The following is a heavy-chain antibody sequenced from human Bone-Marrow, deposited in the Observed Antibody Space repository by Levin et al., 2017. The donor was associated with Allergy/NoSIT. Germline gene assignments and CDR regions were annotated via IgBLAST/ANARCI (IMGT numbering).Heavy chain of an antibody. CDR3: ARDREIAAAGPYNYYYYYGMDV. CDR1: GFTFSSYD. V-gene: IGHV3-13*01. CDR2: IGTAGDT. D-gene: IGHD6-13*01. Sequence: GESLKISCAASGFTFSSYDMHWVRQATGKGLEWVSAIGTAGDTYYPGSVKGRFTISRENAKNSLYLQMNSLRAGDTAVYYCARDREIAAAGPYNYYYYYGMDVWGQGTTVTVSS. J-gene: IGHJ6*02.